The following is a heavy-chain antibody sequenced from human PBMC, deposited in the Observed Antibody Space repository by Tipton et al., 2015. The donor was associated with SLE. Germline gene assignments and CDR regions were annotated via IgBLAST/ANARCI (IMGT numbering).Heavy chain of an antibody. D-gene: IGHD3-22*01. J-gene: IGHJ3*02. CDR3: ARPAQYYYDSSGYLDAFDI. CDR1: GGSISSGVYY. Sequence: TLSLTCTVSGGSISSGVYYWSWIRQHPGRGLEWIGNIYFSGSSYYNPSLKSRFIISVDTSKNQFSLQLSSVTAADTAVYYCARPAQYYYDSSGYLDAFDIWGQGTMVTVSS. V-gene: IGHV4-31*03. CDR2: IYFSGSS.